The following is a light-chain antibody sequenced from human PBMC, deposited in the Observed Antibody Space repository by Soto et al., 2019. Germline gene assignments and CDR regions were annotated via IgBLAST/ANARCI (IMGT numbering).Light chain of an antibody. CDR2: GTS. V-gene: IGKV3-20*01. CDR1: QSINSNY. CDR3: KHHSSSMYT. Sequence: EIVLTQSPGSLSLSPGERATLSCRTSQSINSNYLAWYQQKPGQAPRLLIYGTSSRATGIPDRFSGSGSGTDFTLTISRLELEDFAVYYCKHHSSSMYTFGQGTKLEIK. J-gene: IGKJ2*01.